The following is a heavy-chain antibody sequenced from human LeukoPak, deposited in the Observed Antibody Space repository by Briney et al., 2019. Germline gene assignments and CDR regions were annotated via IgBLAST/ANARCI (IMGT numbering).Heavy chain of an antibody. CDR2: IYTSGST. V-gene: IGHV4-4*07. CDR1: GGSINGYS. J-gene: IGHJ4*02. CDR3: ASDYYYRGDY. Sequence: PSETLSLTCTVSGGSINGYSWSWIRQPAGKGLEWIGRIYTSGSTNYNPSLKSRVTISVDTSKNQFSLKLSSVTAADTAVYYCASDYYYRGDYWGQGTLVTVSS. D-gene: IGHD3-22*01.